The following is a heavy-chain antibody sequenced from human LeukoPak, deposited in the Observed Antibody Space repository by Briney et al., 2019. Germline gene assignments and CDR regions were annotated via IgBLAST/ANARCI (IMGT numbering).Heavy chain of an antibody. Sequence: SETLSLTCTVSGGSISSYYWSWIRQPPGKGLEWIGEINHSGSTNYNPSLKSRVTISVDTSKNQFSLKLSSVTAADTAVYYCARGPPIVVVPAAISPYYFDYWGQGTLVTVSS. CDR3: ARGPPIVVVPAAISPYYFDY. CDR1: GGSISSYY. D-gene: IGHD2-2*02. V-gene: IGHV4-34*01. CDR2: INHSGST. J-gene: IGHJ4*02.